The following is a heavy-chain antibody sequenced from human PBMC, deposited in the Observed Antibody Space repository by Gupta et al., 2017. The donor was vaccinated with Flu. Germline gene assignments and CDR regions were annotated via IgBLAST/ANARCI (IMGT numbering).Heavy chain of an antibody. J-gene: IGHJ6*02. CDR1: GFSFSYYN. CDR3: ARDRVPTSGMDV. Sequence: EVQLVESGGGFVQPGGSLRLSCAASGFSFSYYNMNWVRRAPGKGLEWVSYISSSSSSTHYSDSVKGRVTVSRDNARNSLYLQMNSLRAEDTAVYYCARDRVPTSGMDVWGQGTTVTVS. CDR2: ISSSSSST. V-gene: IGHV3-48*01. D-gene: IGHD4/OR15-4a*01.